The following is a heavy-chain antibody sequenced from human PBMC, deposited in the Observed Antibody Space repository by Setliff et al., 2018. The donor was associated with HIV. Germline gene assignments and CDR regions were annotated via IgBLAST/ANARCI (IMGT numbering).Heavy chain of an antibody. V-gene: IGHV1-2*02. CDR2: VNPNSGGT. CDR3: ARRYYDFWSGSTYYFDY. J-gene: IGHJ4*02. Sequence: GASVKVSCKASGYTFTDYYIHWVRQAPGQGLQWMGWVNPNSGGTNSAQEFQGRVTMTRDTSISTAYMELTWLRSDDTAVYYCARRYYDFWSGSTYYFDYWGQGTLVTVSS. D-gene: IGHD3-3*01. CDR1: GYTFTDYY.